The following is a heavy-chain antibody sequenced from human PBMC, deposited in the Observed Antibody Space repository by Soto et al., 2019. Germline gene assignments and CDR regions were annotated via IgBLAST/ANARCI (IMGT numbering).Heavy chain of an antibody. J-gene: IGHJ5*02. Sequence: SETLSLTCTFSGCSISSGGSYWSWIRQHPGRGLEWIGYIFYSGSPDYNPSLKSRVTISVDTSKSQVSLQLNSVTPDDTAVYYCVRLIGNSWLDTWGQGTLVTVSS. CDR3: VRLIGNSWLDT. CDR1: GCSISSGGSY. V-gene: IGHV4-31*03. D-gene: IGHD2-8*01. CDR2: IFYSGSP.